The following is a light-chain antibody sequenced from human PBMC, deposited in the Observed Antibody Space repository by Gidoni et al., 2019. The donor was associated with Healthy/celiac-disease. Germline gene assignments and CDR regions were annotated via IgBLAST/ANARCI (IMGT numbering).Light chain of an antibody. V-gene: IGLV2-8*01. CDR2: EFG. CDR3: SSFAGSNNYV. Sequence: QSALTQTPSASGSPGQSVTISCTGTSSDVGGYNYVSWYQQHTCQAPTLMIYEFGKRPSGGPDRFSGSKSGNTPSLPVSGLQAEDEAAYYCSSFAGSNNYVFGTGTKVTVL. CDR1: SSDVGGYNY. J-gene: IGLJ1*01.